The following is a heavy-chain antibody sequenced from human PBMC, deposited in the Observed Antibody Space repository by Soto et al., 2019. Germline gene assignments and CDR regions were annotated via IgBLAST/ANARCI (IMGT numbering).Heavy chain of an antibody. CDR2: ITPIFGTA. D-gene: IGHD3-3*01. CDR3: ARSFGVVIMAYYYYGMDV. J-gene: IGHJ6*02. V-gene: IGHV1-69*13. CDR1: GGTFSSYA. Sequence: ASVKVSCKASGGTFSSYAISWVRQAPGQGLEWMGGITPIFGTANYAQKFQGRVTITADESTSTAYMELSSLRSEDTAVYYCARSFGVVIMAYYYYGMDVWGQGTTVTVSS.